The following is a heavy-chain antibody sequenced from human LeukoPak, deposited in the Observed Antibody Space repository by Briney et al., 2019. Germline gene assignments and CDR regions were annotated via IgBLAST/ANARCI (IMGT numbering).Heavy chain of an antibody. CDR2: INPSGGST. D-gene: IGHD3-22*01. CDR1: GYTFTSYY. V-gene: IGHV1-46*01. CDR3: ARSLESDYYDSSGYDY. Sequence: GASVKVSCKASGYTFTSYYMHWVRQAPGQGLEWMGIINPSGGSTSYAQKFQGRVTITRNTSISTAYMELSSLRSEDTAVYYCARSLESDYYDSSGYDYWGQGTLVTVSS. J-gene: IGHJ4*02.